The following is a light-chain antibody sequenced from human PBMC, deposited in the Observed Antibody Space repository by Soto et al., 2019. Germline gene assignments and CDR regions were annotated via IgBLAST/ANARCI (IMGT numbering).Light chain of an antibody. CDR1: QSISFF. J-gene: IGKJ3*01. CDR3: LQTYTTPFT. V-gene: IGKV1-39*01. CDR2: AAS. Sequence: DIQMTQSPSSLSASVGDRVSITCRASQSISFFLNWYQQTPGKAPKLLIYAASNLQSGVPSRFGGSGSGTDFTLTINSLQPEDFAIYYCLQTYTTPFTFGPGTKVDMK.